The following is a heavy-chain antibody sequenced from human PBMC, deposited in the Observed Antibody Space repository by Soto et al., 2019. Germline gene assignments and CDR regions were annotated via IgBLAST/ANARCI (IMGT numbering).Heavy chain of an antibody. CDR1: GFTVSNNY. Sequence: EVQLVESGGGLVQPGGSLRLSCAASGFTVSNNYMSWVRQAPGKGLEWVSVIYRGGTTYYADSVKGRFTSSRDTSKNTLYLQMNSLRDEDTAVYYCARDHCSSTDCYEGYYYYGMDVWGQGTTVTVSS. CDR3: ARDHCSSTDCYEGYYYYGMDV. CDR2: IYRGGTT. J-gene: IGHJ6*02. V-gene: IGHV3-66*01. D-gene: IGHD2-2*01.